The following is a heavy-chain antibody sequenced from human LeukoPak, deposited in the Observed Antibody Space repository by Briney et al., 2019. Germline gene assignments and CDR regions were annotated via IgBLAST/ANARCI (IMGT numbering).Heavy chain of an antibody. Sequence: GSSVRVSCXASGGTFSSYAISWVRQAPGQGREWMGGIIPIFGTANYAQKFQGRVTITTDESTSTAYMELSSLRSEDTAVYYCARGPLIAVAGSWVDYWGQGTLVTVSS. V-gene: IGHV1-69*05. D-gene: IGHD6-19*01. CDR1: GGTFSSYA. CDR3: ARGPLIAVAGSWVDY. J-gene: IGHJ4*02. CDR2: IIPIFGTA.